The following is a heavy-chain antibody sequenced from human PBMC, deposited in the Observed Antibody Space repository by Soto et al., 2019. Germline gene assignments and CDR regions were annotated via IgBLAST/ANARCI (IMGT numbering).Heavy chain of an antibody. Sequence: SLRLSGAASGFTFDDYAMHWVRQVPGKGLEWVSGINWNSGSIGYADSVKGRFAISRDNAKNSLHLQMNSLRAEDTAFYYCVKDESINWYSGHFRHWGQGTLVTVS. CDR2: INWNSGSI. CDR1: GFTFDDYA. D-gene: IGHD6-13*01. V-gene: IGHV3-9*01. J-gene: IGHJ1*01. CDR3: VKDESINWYSGHFRH.